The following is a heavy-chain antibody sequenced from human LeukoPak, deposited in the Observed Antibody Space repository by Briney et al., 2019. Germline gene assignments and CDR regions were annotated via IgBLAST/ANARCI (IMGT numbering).Heavy chain of an antibody. CDR1: GYSFTSYW. D-gene: IGHD2/OR15-2a*01. CDR2: IYPGDSDT. Sequence: RGSLKISCKGSGYSFTSYWIGWVRQMPGKGLEWMGIIYPGDSDTRYSPSFQGQVTISADKSITTAYLQWSSLRASDTAMYYCARPANRGDAFDIWGQGTMVTVSS. V-gene: IGHV5-51*01. J-gene: IGHJ3*02. CDR3: ARPANRGDAFDI.